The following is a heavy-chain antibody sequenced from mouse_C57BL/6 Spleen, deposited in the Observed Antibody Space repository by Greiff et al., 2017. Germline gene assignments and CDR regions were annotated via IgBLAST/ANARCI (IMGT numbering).Heavy chain of an antibody. CDR2: IHPNSGST. CDR1: GYTFTSYW. CDR3: ARFLLPSEAMDY. D-gene: IGHD2-10*01. V-gene: IGHV1-64*01. Sequence: QVQLKQPGAELVKPGASVKLSCKASGYTFTSYWMHWVKQRPGQGLEWIGMIHPNSGSTNYNEKFKSKATLTVDKSSSTAYMQLSSLTSEDSAVYYCARFLLPSEAMDYWGQGTSVTVSS. J-gene: IGHJ4*01.